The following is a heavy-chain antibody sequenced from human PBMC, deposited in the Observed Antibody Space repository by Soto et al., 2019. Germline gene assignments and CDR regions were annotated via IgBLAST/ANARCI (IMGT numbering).Heavy chain of an antibody. Sequence: SETLSLTCTVSGGSISSYYWSWIRQPPGKGLEWIGYIYYSGSTNYNPSLKSRVTISVDTSKNQFSLKLSSVTAADTAVYYCARDHTEYCRGGSCYWFDPWGQGTQVTVSS. CDR1: GGSISSYY. D-gene: IGHD2-15*01. V-gene: IGHV4-59*01. J-gene: IGHJ5*02. CDR3: ARDHTEYCRGGSCYWFDP. CDR2: IYYSGST.